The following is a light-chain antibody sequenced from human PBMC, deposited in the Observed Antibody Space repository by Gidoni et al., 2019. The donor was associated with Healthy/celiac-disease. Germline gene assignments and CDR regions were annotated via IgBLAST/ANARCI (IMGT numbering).Light chain of an antibody. CDR1: QSVSSY. Sequence: IVLTQSPATLSVCPGESATLSCRASQSVSSYLAWYQQRPGQAPRVLIYDASNRATGIPARVSGSGYGTDFTLTISSLEPEDFAVDYCQQRSNWPTFGQGTRLEIK. CDR2: DAS. J-gene: IGKJ5*01. V-gene: IGKV3-11*01. CDR3: QQRSNWPT.